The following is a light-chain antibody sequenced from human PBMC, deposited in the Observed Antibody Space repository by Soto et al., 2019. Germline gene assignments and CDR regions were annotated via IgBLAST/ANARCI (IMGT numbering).Light chain of an antibody. J-gene: IGKJ1*01. V-gene: IGKV3-20*01. Sequence: EIVLTQSPGTLSLSPGERATLSCRASQSVSNSYLAWYQQKPGQAPRLLIYGASSRATGIPDRFSASGSATDLTITITRLEPEDCEVYYCQQHGSSPRTFGQGTKVDIK. CDR2: GAS. CDR3: QQHGSSPRT. CDR1: QSVSNSY.